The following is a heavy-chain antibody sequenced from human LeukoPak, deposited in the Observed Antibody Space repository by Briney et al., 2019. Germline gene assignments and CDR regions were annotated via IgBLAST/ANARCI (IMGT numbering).Heavy chain of an antibody. Sequence: GGSLRLSCAASGFTFSSYGMHWVRQAPGKGLEWVAVIWYDGSNKYYADSVKGRFTISRDNSKNTLYLQMNSLRAEDTAVYYCARAGPYSSGWYFPIFPPLSTDYWGQGALVAVSS. CDR1: GFTFSSYG. CDR2: IWYDGSNK. D-gene: IGHD6-19*01. CDR3: ARAGPYSSGWYFPIFPPLSTDY. V-gene: IGHV3-33*01. J-gene: IGHJ4*01.